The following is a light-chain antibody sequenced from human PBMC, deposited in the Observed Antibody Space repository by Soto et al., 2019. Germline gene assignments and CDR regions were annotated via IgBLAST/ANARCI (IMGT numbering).Light chain of an antibody. Sequence: GDRVTITCRAGQSISSWLAWYQQKPGKAPKLLIYDASSLESGVPSRFSGSGSGTEFTLTISSLRPEDFATYYCQQFNNYPYTFGQGTKVDIK. J-gene: IGKJ2*01. CDR1: QSISSW. CDR3: QQFNNYPYT. CDR2: DAS. V-gene: IGKV1-5*01.